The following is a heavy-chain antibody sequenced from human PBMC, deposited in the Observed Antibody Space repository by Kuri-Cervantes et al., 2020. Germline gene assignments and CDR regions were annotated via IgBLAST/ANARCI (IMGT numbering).Heavy chain of an antibody. CDR2: ISGGGGTT. J-gene: IGHJ3*02. CDR1: GFTFSGCA. CDR3: VKAENPPPRDWGTDAFDI. D-gene: IGHD7-27*01. Sequence: GESLKISCAASGFTFSGCAMNWVRQAPSKGLEWVSSISGGGGTTYHADYVKGRFTISRDNSKNTLYLQMNSLRAGDTAVYYCVKAENPPPRDWGTDAFDIWGQGTMVTVSS. V-gene: IGHV3-23*01.